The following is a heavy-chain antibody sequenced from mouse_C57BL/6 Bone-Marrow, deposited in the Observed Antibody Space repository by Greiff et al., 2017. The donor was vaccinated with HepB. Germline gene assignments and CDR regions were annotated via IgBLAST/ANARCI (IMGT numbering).Heavy chain of an antibody. V-gene: IGHV7-3*01. CDR2: IRNKANGYTT. Sequence: EVKLMESGGGLVQPGGSLSLSCAASGFTFTDYYMSWVRQPPGKALEWLGFIRNKANGYTTEYSASVKGRFTISRDNSQSILYLQMNALRAEDSATYYCARYDYGNPDYWGQGTTLTVSS. CDR3: ARYDYGNPDY. D-gene: IGHD2-1*01. J-gene: IGHJ2*01. CDR1: GFTFTDYY.